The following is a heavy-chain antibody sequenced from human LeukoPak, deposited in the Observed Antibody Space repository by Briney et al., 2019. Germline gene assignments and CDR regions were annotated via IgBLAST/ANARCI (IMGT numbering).Heavy chain of an antibody. CDR2: INHSGST. J-gene: IGHJ6*03. D-gene: IGHD3-3*01. Sequence: SETLSLTCAVYGGSFSGYYWSWIRQPPGKGLEWIGEINHSGSTNYNPSLKSRVTISVDTSKNQFSLKLSSVTAADTAVYYCARTLLEGYMDVWGKGTTVTVSS. CDR3: ARTLLEGYMDV. CDR1: GGSFSGYY. V-gene: IGHV4-34*01.